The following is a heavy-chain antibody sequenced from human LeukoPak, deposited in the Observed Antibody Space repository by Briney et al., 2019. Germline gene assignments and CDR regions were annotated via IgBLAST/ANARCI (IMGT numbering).Heavy chain of an antibody. CDR3: AKLSGYNSGWYDY. V-gene: IGHV3-9*01. J-gene: IGHJ4*02. CDR2: ISWNSGNI. D-gene: IGHD6-19*01. CDR1: GGSISSYY. Sequence: LSLTCTVSGGSISSYYWSWVRQAPGKGLEWVSGISWNSGNIGYADSVKGRFTISRDNAKSSLYLQMNSLRAEDTALYYCAKLSGYNSGWYDYWGQGTLVTVSS.